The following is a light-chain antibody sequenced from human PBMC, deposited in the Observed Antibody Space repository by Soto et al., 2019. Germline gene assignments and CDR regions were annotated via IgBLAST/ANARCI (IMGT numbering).Light chain of an antibody. Sequence: EFVVTQSPGTLSLSLGERATLSCRTSQSVRSRYLAWYQQKPGQAPTLLIYDASSRPGGIPDRFIGSGSGTDFTLTISRLEPEDFAVDYCQQYGDAPYTFGQGTKLEIK. CDR3: QQYGDAPYT. V-gene: IGKV3-20*01. J-gene: IGKJ2*01. CDR1: QSVRSRY. CDR2: DAS.